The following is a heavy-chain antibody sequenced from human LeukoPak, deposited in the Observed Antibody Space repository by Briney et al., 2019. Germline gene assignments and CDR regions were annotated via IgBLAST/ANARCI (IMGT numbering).Heavy chain of an antibody. CDR2: IIPIFGTA. V-gene: IGHV1-69*13. D-gene: IGHD3-3*01. Sequence: SVKVSCKASGGTFSSYAISWVRQAPGQGLEWMGGIIPIFGTANSAQKFPGRVTITPDESTSTAYTELSSLRSEDTAVYYCARESHLYDFWSGYYVEFYYFDYWGQGTLVTVSS. J-gene: IGHJ4*02. CDR3: ARESHLYDFWSGYYVEFYYFDY. CDR1: GGTFSSYA.